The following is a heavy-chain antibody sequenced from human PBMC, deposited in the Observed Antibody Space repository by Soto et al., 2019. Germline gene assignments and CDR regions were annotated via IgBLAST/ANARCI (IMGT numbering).Heavy chain of an antibody. D-gene: IGHD3-22*01. J-gene: IGHJ5*02. CDR2: ISYDGSNK. CDR1: GFTFSSYG. CDR3: AKGPAYYYDSSGYSSWFDP. V-gene: IGHV3-30*18. Sequence: GGSLRLSCAASGFTFSSYGMHWVRQAPGKGPEWVAVISYDGSNKYYADSVKGRFTISRDNSKNTLYLQMNSLRAEDTAVYYCAKGPAYYYDSSGYSSWFDPWGQGTLVTVSS.